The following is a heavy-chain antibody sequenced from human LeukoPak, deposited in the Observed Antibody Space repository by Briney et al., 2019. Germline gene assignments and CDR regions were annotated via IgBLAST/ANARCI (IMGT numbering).Heavy chain of an antibody. CDR3: AREPRDYYGSGQPLS. CDR2: IFHNGST. Sequence: SETLSLTCAVSGGSISSSNWWSWVRPPPGKGLEWIGEIFHNGSTHYNPSLTSRVTISVDKSKNQFSLKLTSVTAADTAVYYCAREPRDYYGSGQPLSWGQGTLVTVSS. V-gene: IGHV4-4*02. D-gene: IGHD3-10*01. J-gene: IGHJ4*02. CDR1: GGSISSSNW.